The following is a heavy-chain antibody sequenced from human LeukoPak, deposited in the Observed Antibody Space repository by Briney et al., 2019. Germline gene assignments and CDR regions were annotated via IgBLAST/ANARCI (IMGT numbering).Heavy chain of an antibody. CDR1: GYTFTSYG. CDR3: ARGYYDSSGYSYYYYGMDV. Sequence: ASVKVSCKASGYTFTSYGISWVRQAPGQGLVWMGWISAYNGNTNYAQKLQGRVTMTTDTSTSTAYMELRSLRSDDTAVYYCARGYYDSSGYSYYYYGMDVWGQGTTVTVSS. V-gene: IGHV1-18*01. D-gene: IGHD3-22*01. J-gene: IGHJ6*02. CDR2: ISAYNGNT.